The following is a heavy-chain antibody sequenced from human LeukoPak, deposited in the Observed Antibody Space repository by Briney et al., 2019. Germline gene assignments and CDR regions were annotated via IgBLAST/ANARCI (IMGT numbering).Heavy chain of an antibody. CDR1: GFTFSGSP. CDR3: TQNNY. J-gene: IGHJ4*02. CDR2: IRGKADNYAT. Sequence: GGSLRLSCAASGFTFSGSPILWVRQASGKGLERVGRIRGKADNYATAYAASVQGRCTISRDDSQNTAYLQLNSLKTEDTAVYYCTQNNYWGQGALVTVSS. V-gene: IGHV3-73*01.